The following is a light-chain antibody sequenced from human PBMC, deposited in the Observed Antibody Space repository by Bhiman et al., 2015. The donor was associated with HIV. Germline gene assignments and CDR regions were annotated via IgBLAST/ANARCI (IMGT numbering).Light chain of an antibody. Sequence: SYELTQTPTVSVAPGKTATIACGGTNIGGKTVNWYQQKPGRAPVLVMYHDSDRPSGIPERFSGSSSGNTASLTITGAQAEDEADYYCNSRDSSGNQRYVFGTGTKVTVL. CDR2: HDS. CDR1: NIGGKT. CDR3: NSRDSSGNQRYV. J-gene: IGLJ1*01. V-gene: IGLV3-21*01.